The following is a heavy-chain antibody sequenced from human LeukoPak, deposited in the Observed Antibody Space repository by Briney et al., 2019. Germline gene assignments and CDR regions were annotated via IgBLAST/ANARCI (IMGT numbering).Heavy chain of an antibody. CDR1: GFTFSSYA. J-gene: IGHJ4*02. CDR2: ISWNSGSI. Sequence: GGSLRLSCAASGFTFSSYAMHWVRQAPGKGLEWVSGISWNSGSIGYADSVKGRFTISRDNAKNSLYLQMNSLRAEDTALYYCAKGLPSGGYGDYSYYFDYWGQGTLVTVSS. D-gene: IGHD4-17*01. CDR3: AKGLPSGGYGDYSYYFDY. V-gene: IGHV3-9*01.